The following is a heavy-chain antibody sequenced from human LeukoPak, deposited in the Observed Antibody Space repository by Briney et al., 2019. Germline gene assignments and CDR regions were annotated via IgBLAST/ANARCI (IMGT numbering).Heavy chain of an antibody. CDR1: GGTFSSYA. V-gene: IGHV1-69*05. Sequence: GASVKVSCKAPGGTFSSYAISWVRQAPGQGLEWMGGIIPIFGTANYAQKFQGRVTITTDESTSTAYMELSSLRSEDTAVYYCARSANYYDSSGYYDYWGQGTLVTVSS. J-gene: IGHJ4*02. D-gene: IGHD3-22*01. CDR3: ARSANYYDSSGYYDY. CDR2: IIPIFGTA.